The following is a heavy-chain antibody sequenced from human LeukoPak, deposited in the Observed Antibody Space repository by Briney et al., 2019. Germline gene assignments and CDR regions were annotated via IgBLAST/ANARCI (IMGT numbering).Heavy chain of an antibody. Sequence: GGSLRLSCAAYGFAFSSSWMLWVRQAPGKGLVWVSRINSDGTYTNYADSVKGRFTISRDNAKNTLYLQMNSLRAEDTAVYYCARDLSHTFDYWGQGTLVTVSS. J-gene: IGHJ4*02. V-gene: IGHV3-74*01. CDR2: INSDGTYT. CDR3: ARDLSHTFDY. CDR1: GFAFSSSW.